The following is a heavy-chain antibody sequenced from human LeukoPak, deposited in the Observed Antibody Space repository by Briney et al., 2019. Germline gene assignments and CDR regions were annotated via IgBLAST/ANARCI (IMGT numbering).Heavy chain of an antibody. J-gene: IGHJ4*02. Sequence: PSETLSLTCAVYGGPFSGYYWSWIRQPPGKGLEWIGEINHSGSTNYNPSLKSRVTTSVDTSKNQFSLKLSSVTAADTAVYYCARRSIYCGGDCYDYWGQGTLVTVSS. D-gene: IGHD2-21*01. CDR1: GGPFSGYY. V-gene: IGHV4-34*01. CDR2: INHSGST. CDR3: ARRSIYCGGDCYDY.